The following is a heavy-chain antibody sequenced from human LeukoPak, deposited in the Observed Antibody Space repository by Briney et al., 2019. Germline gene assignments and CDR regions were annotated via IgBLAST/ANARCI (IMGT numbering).Heavy chain of an antibody. J-gene: IGHJ5*02. V-gene: IGHV4-34*01. CDR2: INHSGST. CDR1: GGSFSGYY. CDR3: ARRVRITMARFDP. Sequence: SETLSLTCAVYGGSFSGYYWSWIRQPPGKGLEWIGEINHSGSTNYNPSLKSRVTISVDTSKNQFSLKLSSVTAADTAVYYCARRVRITMARFDPWGRGTLVTVSS. D-gene: IGHD3-10*01.